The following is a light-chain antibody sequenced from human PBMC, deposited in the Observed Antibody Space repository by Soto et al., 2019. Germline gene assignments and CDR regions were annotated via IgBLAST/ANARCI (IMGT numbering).Light chain of an antibody. Sequence: DIQMTQSPSTLSATVGARVIITCRASESISDWLAWYQVKPGRAPKLLIYDASSLESGVPSRFSGSGSGTEFTLTISSLQPEDFATYYCQQLNSYPLTFGPGTKVDIK. CDR2: DAS. J-gene: IGKJ3*01. CDR1: ESISDW. V-gene: IGKV1-5*01. CDR3: QQLNSYPLT.